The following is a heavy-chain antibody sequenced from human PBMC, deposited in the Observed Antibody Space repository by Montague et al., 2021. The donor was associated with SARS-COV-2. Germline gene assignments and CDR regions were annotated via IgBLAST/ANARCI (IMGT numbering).Heavy chain of an antibody. V-gene: IGHV6-1*01. J-gene: IGHJ4*02. D-gene: IGHD6-13*01. CDR2: TYYRSKWYY. Sequence: CAISGDSVFNHSAASNWHRHAPSRDLELLGRTYYRSKWYYDYAVSVKSRMTISPDTSKNQFSLQLSSVTPEDRAVYYCARDPRYSLSWSFDYWGQGTLVTVSS. CDR3: ARDPRYSLSWSFDY. CDR1: GDSVFNHSAA.